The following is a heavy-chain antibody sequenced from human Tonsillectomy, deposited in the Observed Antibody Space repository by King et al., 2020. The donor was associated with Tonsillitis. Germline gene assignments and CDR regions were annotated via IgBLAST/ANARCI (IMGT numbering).Heavy chain of an antibody. J-gene: IGHJ6*02. CDR3: ARQNPGYSSSWFMEV. CDR1: GGSISSYY. CDR2: IYYSGST. V-gene: IGHV4-59*08. Sequence: VQLQESGPGLVKPSETLSLTCTVSGGSISSYYWSWIRQPPGKGLEWIGYIYYSGSTNYNPSLKSRVTISVDTSKNQFSLKLSSVTAADTAVYYCARQNPGYSSSWFMEVWGQGTTVTVSS. D-gene: IGHD6-13*01.